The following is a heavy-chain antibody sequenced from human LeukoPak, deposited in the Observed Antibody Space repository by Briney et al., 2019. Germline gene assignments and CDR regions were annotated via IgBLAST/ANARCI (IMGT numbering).Heavy chain of an antibody. CDR1: GFTFSSYA. D-gene: IGHD3-22*01. J-gene: IGHJ3*02. CDR3: ARDQGTYYYDSSGYYGDAFDI. Sequence: GGSLRLSCAASGFTFSSYAMSWVRQAPGKGLEWVSAISGSGGSTYYADSVKGRFTISRDNSKNTLYLQMNSLRAEDTAVYYCARDQGTYYYDSSGYYGDAFDIWGQGTMVTVSS. V-gene: IGHV3-23*01. CDR2: ISGSGGST.